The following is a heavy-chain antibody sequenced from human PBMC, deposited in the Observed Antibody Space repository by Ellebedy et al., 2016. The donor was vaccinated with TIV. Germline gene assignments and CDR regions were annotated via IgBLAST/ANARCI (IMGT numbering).Heavy chain of an antibody. CDR3: ARSRGVSY. CDR2: IKQDGSEK. J-gene: IGHJ4*02. Sequence: PGGSLRLSCAASGFTFSNYWMTWVRQAPGKGQKCVANIKQDGSEKYYVDSVKGRFTISRDNAKNSLYLQMNSLRAEDKAVYFCARSRGVSYWGQGTLVTVAA. D-gene: IGHD2-8*01. CDR1: GFTFSNYW. V-gene: IGHV3-7*03.